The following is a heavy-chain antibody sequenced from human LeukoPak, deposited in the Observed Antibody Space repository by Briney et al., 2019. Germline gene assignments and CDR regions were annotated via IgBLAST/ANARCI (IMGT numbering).Heavy chain of an antibody. J-gene: IGHJ4*02. CDR1: GGSFSGYY. CDR2: NNHSGST. Sequence: SETLSLTCAVHGGSFSGYYWSWIRQPPGKGLEWIGENNHSGSTNYNPSLKSRVTISVDTSKNQFSLKLSSVTAADTAVYYCASCSSTSCYYFDYWGQGTLVTVSS. D-gene: IGHD2-2*01. V-gene: IGHV4-34*01. CDR3: ASCSSTSCYYFDY.